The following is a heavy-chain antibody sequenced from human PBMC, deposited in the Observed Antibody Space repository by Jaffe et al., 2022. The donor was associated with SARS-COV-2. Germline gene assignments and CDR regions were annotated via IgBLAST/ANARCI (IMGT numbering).Heavy chain of an antibody. CDR2: IKSKTDGGTT. D-gene: IGHD6-13*01. CDR3: TTAIIAAAGNYWYFDL. J-gene: IGHJ2*01. Sequence: EVQLVESGGGLVKPGGSLRLSCAASGFTFSNAWMSWVRQAPGKGLEWVGRIKSKTDGGTTDYAAPVKGRFTISRDDSKNTLYLQMNSLKTEDTAVYYCTTAIIAAAGNYWYFDLWGRGTLVTVSS. V-gene: IGHV3-15*01. CDR1: GFTFSNAW.